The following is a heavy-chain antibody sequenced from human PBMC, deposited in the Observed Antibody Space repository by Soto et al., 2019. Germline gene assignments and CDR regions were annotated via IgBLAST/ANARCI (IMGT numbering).Heavy chain of an antibody. CDR2: VYYSGTT. D-gene: IGHD4-17*01. Sequence: LFLTFSVSGGSVSDKTYYWSWIRQPPGKRLECIGYVYYSGTTNYNPSLKSRVTISVDLSKNRFSLRLSSVTTADTALYYCARTTAVPNTLRSRYFFDYWGQGTLVTVSS. V-gene: IGHV4-61*01. CDR3: ARTTAVPNTLRSRYFFDY. CDR1: GGSVSDKTYY. J-gene: IGHJ4*02.